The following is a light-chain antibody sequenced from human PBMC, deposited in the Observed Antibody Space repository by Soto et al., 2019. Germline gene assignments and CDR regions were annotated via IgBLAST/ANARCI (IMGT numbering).Light chain of an antibody. CDR3: QQSCSTPLT. CDR1: QSISSY. V-gene: IGKV1-39*01. CDR2: AAS. J-gene: IGKJ4*01. Sequence: DIQMTQSPSSLSASVGDRVTITYRASQSISSYLNWYQQKPGKAPKLLIYAASSLQSGVPSRFSGSGSGTGFTLTISSLQPEDFATYFCQQSCSTPLTFGGGTKVEIK.